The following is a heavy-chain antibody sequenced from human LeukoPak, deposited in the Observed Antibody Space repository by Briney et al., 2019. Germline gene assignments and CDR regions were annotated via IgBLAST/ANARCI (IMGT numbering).Heavy chain of an antibody. D-gene: IGHD6-13*01. Sequence: GGSLRLSCAAFGFTFDDYAMHWVRHAPGKGLEWVSSISWNSGSIGYADSVKGRFTISRGNAKNSLYLQMNSLRAEDTALYYCAKSRGSNWPRYFDLWGRGTLITVSS. V-gene: IGHV3-9*01. J-gene: IGHJ2*01. CDR3: AKSRGSNWPRYFDL. CDR1: GFTFDDYA. CDR2: ISWNSGSI.